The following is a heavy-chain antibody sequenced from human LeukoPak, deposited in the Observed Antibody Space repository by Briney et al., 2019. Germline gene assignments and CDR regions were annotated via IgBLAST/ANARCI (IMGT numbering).Heavy chain of an antibody. Sequence: SETLSLTCAVYGGSSSGYYWSWIRQPPGKGLGWIGEINHSGSTNYNPSLKSRVTISVDTSKNQFSLKLSSVTAADTAVYYCARVSIVVVPAAIKATYYYYGMDVWGQGTTVTVSS. D-gene: IGHD2-2*02. J-gene: IGHJ6*02. CDR1: GGSSSGYY. CDR3: ARVSIVVVPAAIKATYYYYGMDV. V-gene: IGHV4-34*01. CDR2: INHSGST.